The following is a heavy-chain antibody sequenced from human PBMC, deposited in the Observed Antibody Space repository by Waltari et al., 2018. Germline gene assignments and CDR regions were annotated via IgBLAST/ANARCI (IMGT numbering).Heavy chain of an antibody. V-gene: IGHV4-4*02. D-gene: IGHD1-1*01. CDR1: GDSMSTSDY. Sequence: QLQLQESGPGLVKRSGTLSLICAVSGDSMSTSDYWSWVRQPPGKGLEWIGQVRGDGKTNYNPSFASRVTMSLDTSTYHFALKLTSATAADTALYYCARDRGRGLYLDTWGQGTLVTVSP. CDR3: ARDRGRGLYLDT. J-gene: IGHJ4*02. CDR2: VRGDGKT.